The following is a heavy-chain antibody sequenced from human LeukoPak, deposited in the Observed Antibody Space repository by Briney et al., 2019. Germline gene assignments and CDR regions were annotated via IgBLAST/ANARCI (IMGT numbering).Heavy chain of an antibody. CDR2: INPNSGGT. J-gene: IGHJ6*02. D-gene: IGHD3-9*01. CDR3: ARDLLRYFDWSYYYGMDV. Sequence: ASVKVSCKASGYTFTGYYMHWVRQAPGQGLEWMGWINPNSGGTNYAQKFQGRVTMTRDTSISNAYMELSRLRSDDTAVYYCARDLLRYFDWSYYYGMDVWGQGTTVTVSS. V-gene: IGHV1-2*02. CDR1: GYTFTGYY.